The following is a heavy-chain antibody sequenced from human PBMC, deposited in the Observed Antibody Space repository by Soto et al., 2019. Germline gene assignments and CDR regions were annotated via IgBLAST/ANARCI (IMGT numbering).Heavy chain of an antibody. CDR2: ISPDGRTT. CDR3: ADSWLPTSY. CDR1: GFSFSHYW. J-gene: IGHJ4*02. D-gene: IGHD3-10*01. V-gene: IGHV3-74*01. Sequence: EEHLVESGGGLVQPGGSLRLSCAASGFSFSHYWMHWVRQAPGKGLVWVSRISPDGRTTTYADSVKGRFTISRDNAKSTLYLQMNSLTVEDGPVYYCADSWLPTSYWGPGTLVTVSS.